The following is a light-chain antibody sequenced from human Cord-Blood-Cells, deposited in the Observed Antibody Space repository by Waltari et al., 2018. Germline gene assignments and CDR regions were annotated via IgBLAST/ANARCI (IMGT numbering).Light chain of an antibody. CDR1: SSDVGGYNY. J-gene: IGLJ1*01. CDR3: SSYTSSSTDV. V-gene: IGLV2-14*01. Sequence: QSALTQPASVSGSPGQSITISCNRTSSDVGGYNYVSWYQQHPGTAPKLMIYDVSNRPSGVSNRFSGANSGNTASLTISGLQAEDEADYYCSSYTSSSTDVFGTGTKVTVL. CDR2: DVS.